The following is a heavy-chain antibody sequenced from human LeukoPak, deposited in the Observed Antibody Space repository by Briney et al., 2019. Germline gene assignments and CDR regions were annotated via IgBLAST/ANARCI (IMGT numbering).Heavy chain of an antibody. CDR1: GGSISSGSYY. J-gene: IGHJ4*02. V-gene: IGHV4-61*02. D-gene: IGHD4-11*01. CDR3: AGYSNYPLDY. CDR2: IYTSGST. Sequence: PSETLSLTCTVSGGSISSGSYYWSWIRQPAGKGLEWIGRIYTSGSTNYNPSLKSRVTISVDTSKNQFSLKLSSVTAADTAVYYCAGYSNYPLDYWGQGTLVTVSS.